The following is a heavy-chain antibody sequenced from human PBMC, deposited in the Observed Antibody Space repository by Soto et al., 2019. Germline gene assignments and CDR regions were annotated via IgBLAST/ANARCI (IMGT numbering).Heavy chain of an antibody. D-gene: IGHD3-3*01. J-gene: IGHJ5*02. CDR3: ARGNRRLTLFGVVPNWFDP. CDR2: TYYRSKWYN. Sequence: SQTLSLTCAISGDSVSSNSAAWNWIRQSPSRGLEWLGRTYYRSKWYNDYAVSVKSRITINPDTSKNQFSLQLNSVTPEDTAVYYCARGNRRLTLFGVVPNWFDPWGQGTSVPV. V-gene: IGHV6-1*01. CDR1: GDSVSSNSAA.